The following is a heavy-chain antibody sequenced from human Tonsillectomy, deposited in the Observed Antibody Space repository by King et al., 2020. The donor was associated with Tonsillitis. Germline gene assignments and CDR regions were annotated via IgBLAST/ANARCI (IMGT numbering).Heavy chain of an antibody. V-gene: IGHV4-30-4*01. CDR1: GGSISSGDDY. CDR3: ARTSITIFGVVPYGAFDI. CDR2: IYYSGNT. D-gene: IGHD3-3*01. J-gene: IGHJ3*02. Sequence: LQLQESGPGLVKPSQTLSLTCTVSGGSISSGDDYWSWIRQPPGKGLEWIWYIYYSGNTYYNPSLKSRVTISVDTSKKQFSRKLTSVTAADTAGYYCARTSITIFGVVPYGAFDIWGQGTMVTVSS.